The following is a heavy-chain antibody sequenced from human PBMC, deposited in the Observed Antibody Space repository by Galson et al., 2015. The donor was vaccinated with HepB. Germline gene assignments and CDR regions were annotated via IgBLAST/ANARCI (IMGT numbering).Heavy chain of an antibody. J-gene: IGHJ6*02. CDR2: INSDGSST. D-gene: IGHD3-9*01. CDR3: TTDWLFEGPYYYYGMDV. Sequence: SLRLSCAASGFTFSSYWMHWVRQAPGKGLVWVSRINSDGSSTSYADPVKGRFTISRDDSKNTLYLQMNSLKTEDTSVYYCTTDWLFEGPYYYYGMDVWGQGTTVTVSS. CDR1: GFTFSSYW. V-gene: IGHV3-74*01.